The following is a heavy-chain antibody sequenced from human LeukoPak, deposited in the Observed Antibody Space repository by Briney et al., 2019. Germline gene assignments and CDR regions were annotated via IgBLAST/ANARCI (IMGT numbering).Heavy chain of an antibody. CDR2: IYYSGST. J-gene: IGHJ4*02. Sequence: SETLSLTCTVSGGSISSSSYYWGWIRQPPGKGLEWIGSIYYSGSTYYNPSLKSRVTISVDTSKNQFSLKLSSVTAADTAVYFRARGGGCTTTSCDFDWWGQGTQVTVSS. V-gene: IGHV4-39*07. CDR1: GGSISSSSYY. D-gene: IGHD2-8*01. CDR3: ARGGGCTTTSCDFDW.